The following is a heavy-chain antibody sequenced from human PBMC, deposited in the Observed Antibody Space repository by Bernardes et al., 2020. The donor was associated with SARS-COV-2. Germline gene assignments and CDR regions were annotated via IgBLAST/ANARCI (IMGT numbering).Heavy chain of an antibody. J-gene: IGHJ3*02. Sequence: GGSLILSCAASGFTFDDYAMHWVRQAPGQGLEWVSLISGDGGSTYYADSVKGRFTISRDNSKNSLYLQMNSLRTEDTALYYCAREAGYSSSWYGDRAFDIWGQGTMVTVSS. V-gene: IGHV3-43*02. CDR2: ISGDGGST. CDR1: GFTFDDYA. CDR3: AREAGYSSSWYGDRAFDI. D-gene: IGHD6-13*01.